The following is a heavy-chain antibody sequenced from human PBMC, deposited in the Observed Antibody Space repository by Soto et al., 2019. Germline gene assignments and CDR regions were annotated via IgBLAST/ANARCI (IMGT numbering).Heavy chain of an antibody. V-gene: IGHV3-13*05. CDR3: ARTDRDFYCLDV. CDR1: GFTFRNYD. J-gene: IGHJ6*02. CDR2: ISAAGDP. Sequence: EVQLVESGGGLVQPGGSLRLSCEASGFTFRNYDMHWVRQGTGKGLEWVSGISAAGDPDYADSVEGQFTISRENAQNFFFLQMNSLRVGYTAVYYCARTDRDFYCLDVWGQGTTVIVSS.